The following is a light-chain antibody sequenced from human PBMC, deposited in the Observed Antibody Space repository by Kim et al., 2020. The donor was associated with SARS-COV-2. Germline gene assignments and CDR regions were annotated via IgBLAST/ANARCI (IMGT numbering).Light chain of an antibody. CDR3: LQLTDYPLT. J-gene: IGKJ4*01. CDR1: QDIRKD. V-gene: IGKV1-17*01. CDR2: NAS. Sequence: GDRVTIACRASQDIRKDLGWYQQEPGKAPKRLMYNASNLQSGVPSRFSGSGSGAEFTLTISSLQPEDFGTYYCLQLTDYPLTFGGGTKV.